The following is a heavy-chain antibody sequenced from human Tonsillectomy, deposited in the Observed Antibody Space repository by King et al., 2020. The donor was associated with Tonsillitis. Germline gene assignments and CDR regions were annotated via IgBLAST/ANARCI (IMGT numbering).Heavy chain of an antibody. D-gene: IGHD4-23*01. Sequence: VQLVESGGGVVQPGRSLRLSCAASGFTFSNYGMHWVRQTPGKGLEWVAVISYDGSTKYYADSVKGRFTISRDNSKNTLYLQMNSLRTEDTAVYYCAKGYGGNRWYFDYWGQGTLVTVSS. V-gene: IGHV3-30*18. J-gene: IGHJ4*02. CDR3: AKGYGGNRWYFDY. CDR1: GFTFSNYG. CDR2: ISYDGSTK.